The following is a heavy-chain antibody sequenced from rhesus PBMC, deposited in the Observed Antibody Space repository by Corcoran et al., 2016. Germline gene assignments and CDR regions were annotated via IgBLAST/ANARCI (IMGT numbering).Heavy chain of an antibody. CDR1: GGSISSSY. J-gene: IGHJ4*01. Sequence: QLQLQESGPGLVKPSETLSVTCAVSGGSISSSYWSWIRQAPGKGLEWIGYIYGSGSSTNYNPSLKRRVTWSVDTSKNQLSLKLSSVTTADTAVYYCARDRGYCSSTYCSSGYFDYWGQGVLVTVSS. V-gene: IGHV4-169*02. D-gene: IGHD2-15*01. CDR3: ARDRGYCSSTYCSSGYFDY. CDR2: IYGSGSST.